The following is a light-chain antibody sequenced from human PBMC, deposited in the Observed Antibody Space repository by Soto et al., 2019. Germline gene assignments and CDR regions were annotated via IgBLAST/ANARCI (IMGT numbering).Light chain of an antibody. CDR3: CSYAGGPYV. V-gene: IGLV2-11*01. CDR2: DVS. J-gene: IGLJ1*01. CDR1: SSDVGGYNY. Sequence: QPPSLSASPGPSVALSCPGRSSDVGGYNYVSWYQQHPGKAPKVMIYDVSKRPSGVPDRFSGSKSGDTASLTITGLQAEDEADYYCCSYAGGPYVFGTGTKVTVL.